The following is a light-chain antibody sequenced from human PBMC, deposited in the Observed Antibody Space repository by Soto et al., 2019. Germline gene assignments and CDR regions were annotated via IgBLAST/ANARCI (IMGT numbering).Light chain of an antibody. V-gene: IGKV2-28*01. J-gene: IGKJ3*01. Sequence: DIVMTQSPLSLPVTPGEPASISCRSSQSLLHSNGYNYLDWYLQKPGQSPQLLIYLGSDRASGVPDRFSGSGSGTEFTLKIGRVEAEDVGVYYCMQALQTPITFGPGTKVDIK. CDR2: LGS. CDR1: QSLLHSNGYNY. CDR3: MQALQTPIT.